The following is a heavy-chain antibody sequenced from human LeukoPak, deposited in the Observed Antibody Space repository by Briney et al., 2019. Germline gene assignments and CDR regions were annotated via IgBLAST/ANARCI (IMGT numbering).Heavy chain of an antibody. CDR2: VYYTGST. CDR3: ARGDYYVGGGRNWFDP. J-gene: IGHJ5*02. D-gene: IGHD3-10*02. Sequence: SETLSLTCTVSGGSISSYFWSWIRQPPGKGLEWIGYVYYTGSTNYNPSLESRVTISVDTSKNQFSLKLSSVTAADTAVFYCARGDYYVGGGRNWFDPWSQGTLVTVSS. CDR1: GGSISSYF. V-gene: IGHV4-59*08.